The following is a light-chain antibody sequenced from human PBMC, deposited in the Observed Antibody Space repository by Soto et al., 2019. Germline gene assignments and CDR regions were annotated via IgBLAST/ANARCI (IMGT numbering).Light chain of an antibody. V-gene: IGLV2-14*03. CDR1: SSDIGGRDF. J-gene: IGLJ2*01. CDR3: CSYTNTTTVI. CDR2: NVN. Sequence: QSALTQVASVSGSPGQSITISCTGTSSDIGGRDFVSWYLQHPGKAPKLIIYNVNYRPSGVSDRFSGSKSGNTASLTISGLQADDEANYYCCSYTNTTTVIFGGGTKLTVL.